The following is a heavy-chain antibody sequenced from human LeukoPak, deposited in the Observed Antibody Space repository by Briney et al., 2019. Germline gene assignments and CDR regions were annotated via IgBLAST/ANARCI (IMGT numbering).Heavy chain of an antibody. V-gene: IGHV3-7*01. J-gene: IGHJ5*02. CDR3: ARGLTVTTRYNWFDP. CDR2: IKQEGSEK. D-gene: IGHD4-17*01. Sequence: GGSLRLSCAASGFTFSSYWMSWVRQAPGKGLEGLANIKQEGSEKYYVDSVKGRFTISRDNAKTSLYLQMNSLRAEDTAVYYCARGLTVTTRYNWFDPWGQGTLVTVSS. CDR1: GFTFSSYW.